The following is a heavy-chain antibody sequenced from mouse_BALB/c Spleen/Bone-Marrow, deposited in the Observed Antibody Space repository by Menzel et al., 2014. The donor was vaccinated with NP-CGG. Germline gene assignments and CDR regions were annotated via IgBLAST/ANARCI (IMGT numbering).Heavy chain of an antibody. J-gene: IGHJ3*01. D-gene: IGHD2-10*02. CDR1: GFTFSDFY. V-gene: IGHV7-1*02. Sequence: DVMLVESGGGLVQPGDSLRLSCATSGFTFSDFYMEWVRQPPGKRLEWIAASRNKAKYYTTEYSASVKGRFIVSRDTSQSVLYLQMNALRAEDTAIYYCARDVGYGNYFVYWGQETLVTVSA. CDR3: ARDVGYGNYFVY. CDR2: SRNKAKYYTT.